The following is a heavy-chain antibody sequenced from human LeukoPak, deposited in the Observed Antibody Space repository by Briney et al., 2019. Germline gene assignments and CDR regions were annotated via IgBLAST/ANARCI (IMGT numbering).Heavy chain of an antibody. Sequence: ASVKGSCKASGYTFTGYYMHWVRQAPGQGLEWMGWINPNSGGTNYAQKFQGRVTMTRDTSISTAYMELSRLRSDDTAVYYCARDSGGYYDILTGYHYYYYYYMDVWGKGPTVTISS. CDR2: INPNSGGT. CDR1: GYTFTGYY. CDR3: ARDSGGYYDILTGYHYYYYYYMDV. V-gene: IGHV1-2*02. J-gene: IGHJ6*03. D-gene: IGHD3-9*01.